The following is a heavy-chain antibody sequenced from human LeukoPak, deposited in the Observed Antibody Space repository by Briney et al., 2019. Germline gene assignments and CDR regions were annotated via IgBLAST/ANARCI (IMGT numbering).Heavy chain of an antibody. D-gene: IGHD3-3*01. CDR2: IYYSGST. V-gene: IGHV4-59*01. CDR1: GGSTSSYY. Sequence: KPSETLSLTCSVYGGSTSSYYWSGISEPPGKRLEGIGDIYYSGSTLQKPSLKNRVTISVDTSKNQFPLKLSSVTAADTAVYYCARHRYDFWSGPSQYYMDVWGKGTTVTVSS. CDR3: ARHRYDFWSGPSQYYMDV. J-gene: IGHJ6*03.